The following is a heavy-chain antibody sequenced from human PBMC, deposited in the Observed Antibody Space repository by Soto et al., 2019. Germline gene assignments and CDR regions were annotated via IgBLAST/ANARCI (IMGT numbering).Heavy chain of an antibody. CDR1: GFTFSPYW. CDR3: AGGSGWISDT. D-gene: IGHD6-19*01. J-gene: IGHJ5*02. V-gene: IGHV3-7*05. CDR2: IKDDGGDE. Sequence: EVQLVESGGGLVQPGGSLRLSCAASGFTFSPYWMSWVRQAPGKGLEWVAIIKDDGGDELCLEAVRGRFTISRDNAKKSLYLAMDSLRVEDTAVYYCAGGSGWISDTWGQGTLVTVSS.